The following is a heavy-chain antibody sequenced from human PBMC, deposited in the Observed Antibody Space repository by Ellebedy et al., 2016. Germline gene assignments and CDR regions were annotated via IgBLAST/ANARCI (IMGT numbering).Heavy chain of an antibody. CDR1: GFTFSTYA. V-gene: IGHV3-64D*06. J-gene: IGHJ4*02. D-gene: IGHD2-21*02. Sequence: GESLKISXSASGFTFSTYAMHWVRQAPGKGLEYVSAISSNGGSTDYADSVKGRFTISRDNSKNTLYLQMSSLRAEDTAVYYCVKDGPYLVVTYDYWGQGTLVTVSS. CDR3: VKDGPYLVVTYDY. CDR2: ISSNGGST.